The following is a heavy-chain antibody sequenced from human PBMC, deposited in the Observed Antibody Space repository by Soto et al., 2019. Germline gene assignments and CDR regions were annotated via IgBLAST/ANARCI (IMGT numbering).Heavy chain of an antibody. Sequence: LRLSCAASGFTFTRYSMNWVRQAPGKGLEWVSSISSTTNYIYYGDSMKGRFTISRDNAKNSLYLEMNSLRAEDTAVYYCARESEDLTSSFEYWGRGTLVTVCS. V-gene: IGHV3-21*06. CDR1: GFTFTRYS. J-gene: IGHJ4*02. CDR2: ISSTTNYI. CDR3: ARESEDLTSSFEY.